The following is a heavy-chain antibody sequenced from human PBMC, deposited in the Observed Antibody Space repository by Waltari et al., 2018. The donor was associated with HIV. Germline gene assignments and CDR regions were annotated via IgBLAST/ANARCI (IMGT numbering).Heavy chain of an antibody. Sequence: QVQLHESGPGLVKPSETLSLTCGVSGYSISSGYLWGWIRQAPGKWLEWIVHIYHSGTTHYNPSLQSRVTLSVDTSKNQFSLRLNSVTAADTAVYFCARGADRGDDRRDYYGMDVWGQGTTVTVSS. CDR2: IYHSGTT. CDR1: GYSISSGYL. D-gene: IGHD4-17*01. CDR3: ARGADRGDDRRDYYGMDV. J-gene: IGHJ6*02. V-gene: IGHV4-38-2*01.